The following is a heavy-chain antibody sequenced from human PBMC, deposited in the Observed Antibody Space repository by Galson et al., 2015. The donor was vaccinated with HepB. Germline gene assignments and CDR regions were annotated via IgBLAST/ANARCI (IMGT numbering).Heavy chain of an antibody. V-gene: IGHV3-48*01. CDR1: GFIFSRYS. J-gene: IGHJ4*02. Sequence: SLRLSCAASGFIFSRYSMNWVRQAPGKGLEWLSNINDDSSASYYLDSVKGRFTISRDNGKNSLYLQMNNLRVEDTAVYYCARDESYASQNWGQGTPVTVSS. CDR2: INDDSSAS. CDR3: ARDESYASQN. D-gene: IGHD4-17*01.